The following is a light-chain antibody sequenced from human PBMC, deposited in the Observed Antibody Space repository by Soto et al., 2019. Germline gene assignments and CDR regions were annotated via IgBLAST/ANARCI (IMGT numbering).Light chain of an antibody. J-gene: IGKJ4*01. V-gene: IGKV3-11*01. CDR3: QQRSNWLP. CDR1: PSVSTY. Sequence: ESGLTQSTATVSLSPGERATLSSRASPSVSTYLAWYQQKPRQAPSLLIYDTSNRATGIPARFSGSGSGTDFTLTISSLEPEDFAVYYCQQRSNWLPFGG. CDR2: DTS.